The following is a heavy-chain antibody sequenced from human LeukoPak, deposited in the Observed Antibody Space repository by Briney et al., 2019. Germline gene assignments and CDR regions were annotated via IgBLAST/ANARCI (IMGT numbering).Heavy chain of an antibody. J-gene: IGHJ4*02. CDR2: IKSKVDGGTT. CDR1: GFTFSGYW. V-gene: IGHV3-15*07. CDR3: TKDPPLTGGVYSAH. Sequence: PGGSLRLSCAASGFTFSGYWMNWVRQTPGKGLEWVGLIKSKVDGGTTDYAAPVKGRFTISRDDSKNTLYLQMSSLKIEDTAIYYCTKDPPLTGGVYSAHWGPGTLVTVSS. D-gene: IGHD7-27*01.